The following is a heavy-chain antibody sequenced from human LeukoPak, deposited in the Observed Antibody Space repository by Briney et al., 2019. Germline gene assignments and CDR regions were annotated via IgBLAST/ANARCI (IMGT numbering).Heavy chain of an antibody. CDR1: GYSFATYW. J-gene: IGHJ4*02. V-gene: IGHV5-51*01. CDR2: IYPGDSDT. D-gene: IGHD3-3*01. Sequence: GESLKISCKGSGYSFATYWIGWVRQMPGKGLEWMGIIYPGDSDTRYSPSFQGQDTISADKSISTAYLQWSSLKASDTAMYYCVVLNLEWFFDYWGQGTLVTVSS. CDR3: VVLNLEWFFDY.